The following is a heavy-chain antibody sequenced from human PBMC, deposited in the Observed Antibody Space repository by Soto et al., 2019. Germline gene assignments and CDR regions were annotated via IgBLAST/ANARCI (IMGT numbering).Heavy chain of an antibody. CDR3: ARVPPGYSYGRFYYGMDV. CDR1: GGSISSYY. Sequence: KPSETLSLTCTVSGGSISSYYWSWIRQPAGKGLEWIGRIYTSGSTNYNPSLKSRVTMSVDTSKNQFSLKLSSVTAADTAVYYCARVPPGYSYGRFYYGMDVWGQGTTVTVSS. J-gene: IGHJ6*02. V-gene: IGHV4-4*07. D-gene: IGHD5-18*01. CDR2: IYTSGST.